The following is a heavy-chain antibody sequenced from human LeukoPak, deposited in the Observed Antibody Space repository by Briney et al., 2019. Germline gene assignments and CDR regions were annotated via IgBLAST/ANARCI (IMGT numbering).Heavy chain of an antibody. V-gene: IGHV4-30-2*01. D-gene: IGHD6-13*01. J-gene: IGHJ4*02. CDR2: IYHSGST. CDR3: ARDSRGTLY. CDR1: GGSISSGGYY. Sequence: MSSETLSLTCTISGGSISSGGYYWSWIRQAPGKGLEWIGYIYHSGSTYHNPSLKSRVTISVDRSKNQFSLKLSSVTAADTAVYYCARDSRGTLYWGQGTLVTVSS.